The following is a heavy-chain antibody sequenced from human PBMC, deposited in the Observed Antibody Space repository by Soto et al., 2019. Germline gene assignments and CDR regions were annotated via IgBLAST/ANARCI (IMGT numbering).Heavy chain of an antibody. Sequence: GGSLRLSCEMSGFTFSGYWMHWVRQAPGKGPVWVSLINTDGRDTRYADSVKGRFTVSRDNAKNTLYLEMNNVRAEDAAVYYCARDFSRGTDGWGQGTTVTVSS. V-gene: IGHV3-74*01. CDR1: GFTFSGYW. CDR2: INTDGRDT. J-gene: IGHJ6*02. D-gene: IGHD3-3*01. CDR3: ARDFSRGTDG.